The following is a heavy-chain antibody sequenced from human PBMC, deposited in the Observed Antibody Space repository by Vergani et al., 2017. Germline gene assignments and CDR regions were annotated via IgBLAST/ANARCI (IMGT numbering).Heavy chain of an antibody. V-gene: IGHV2-70*01. J-gene: IGHJ4*02. CDR2: IDWDDDK. Sequence: QVTLRESGPALVKPTQTLTLTCTFSGFSLSTSGMCVSWIRQPPGKALEWLALIDWDDDKYYSTSLKTRLTISKDTSKNQVVLTMTNMDPVYTATYYCARTTTDYYDSSGYPYLFDYWGQGTLVTVSS. CDR3: ARTTTDYYDSSGYPYLFDY. CDR1: GFSLSTSGMC. D-gene: IGHD3-22*01.